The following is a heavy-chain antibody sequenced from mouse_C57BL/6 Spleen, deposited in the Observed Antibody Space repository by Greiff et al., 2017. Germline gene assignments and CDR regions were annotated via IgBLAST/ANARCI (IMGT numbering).Heavy chain of an antibody. CDR1: GYTFTSYW. CDR3: ATYSNSFAY. V-gene: IGHV1-52*01. D-gene: IGHD2-5*01. Sequence: VKQSCKASGYTFTSYWMHWVKQRPIQGLEWIGNIDPSDSETHYNQKFKDKATLTVDKSSSTAYMQLSSLTSEDSAVYYCATYSNSFAYWGQGTLVTVSA. CDR2: IDPSDSET. J-gene: IGHJ3*01.